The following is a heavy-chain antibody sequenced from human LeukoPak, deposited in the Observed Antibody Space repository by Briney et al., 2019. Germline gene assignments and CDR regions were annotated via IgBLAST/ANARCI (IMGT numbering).Heavy chain of an antibody. V-gene: IGHV4-39*07. J-gene: IGHJ6*03. CDR3: ARLYYYYYMDV. CDR1: GGSISSSTYY. Sequence: SETLSLTCTVSGGSISSSTYYWGWIRQPPGKGLEWIGSIYYSGSTYYTPSLKSRVTISVDTSKNQFSLKLSSVTAADTAVYYCARLYYYYYMDVWGKGTTVTVSS. CDR2: IYYSGST.